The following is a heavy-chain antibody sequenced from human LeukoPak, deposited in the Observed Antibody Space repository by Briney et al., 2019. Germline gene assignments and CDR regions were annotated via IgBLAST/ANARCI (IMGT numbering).Heavy chain of an antibody. Sequence: PGGSLRLSCAVSGFTFSGYNMNWVRQAPGKGLGWIAYISSTSVTYYADSLKGRFTISRDNAKNSLYLQMNSLRVDDTAVYYCAREGDGCNSGFAYWGQGTLVTVSS. J-gene: IGHJ4*02. CDR2: ISSTSVT. CDR3: AREGDGCNSGFAY. V-gene: IGHV3-48*01. D-gene: IGHD4-23*01. CDR1: GFTFSGYN.